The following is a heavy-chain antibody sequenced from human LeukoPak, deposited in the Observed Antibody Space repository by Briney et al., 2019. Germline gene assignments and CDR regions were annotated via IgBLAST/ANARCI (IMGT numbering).Heavy chain of an antibody. Sequence: ASVKVPCKASGYAFIGYYIHWVRQAPGQGLEWMGRIDPNSGGTNYAQKFQGRVTMTRDTSISTAYLELSRLRSDDTAVYYCARRENDYWGQGTLVTVSS. V-gene: IGHV1-2*06. CDR1: GYAFIGYY. J-gene: IGHJ4*02. D-gene: IGHD5-24*01. CDR2: IDPNSGGT. CDR3: ARRENDY.